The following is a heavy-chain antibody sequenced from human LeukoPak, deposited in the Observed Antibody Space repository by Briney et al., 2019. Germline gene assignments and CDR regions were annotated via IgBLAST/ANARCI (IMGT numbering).Heavy chain of an antibody. CDR1: GGSISSYY. V-gene: IGHV4-59*01. CDR3: ARVVTYYYDSSGYLNWFDP. CDR2: IYYSGST. D-gene: IGHD3-22*01. J-gene: IGHJ5*02. Sequence: SETLSLTCTVYGGSISSYYWSWIRQPPGKGLKWIGYIYYSGSTNYNPSLKSRVTISVDTSKNQFSLKLSSVTAADTAVYYCARVVTYYYDSSGYLNWFDPWGQGTLVTVSS.